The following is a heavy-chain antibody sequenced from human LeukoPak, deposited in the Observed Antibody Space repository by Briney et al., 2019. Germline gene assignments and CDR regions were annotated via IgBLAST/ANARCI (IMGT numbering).Heavy chain of an antibody. J-gene: IGHJ4*02. D-gene: IGHD6-19*01. CDR1: GYTFTGYY. CDR3: ARGPPSGWYVFDY. Sequence: ASVKVSCTASGYTFTGYYMHWVRQAPGQGLEWMGWINPNSGDTNYAQKFQGRVTMTRDTSISTVYMELSKLRSDDTAVYYCARGPPSGWYVFDYWGQGTLVTVSS. CDR2: INPNSGDT. V-gene: IGHV1-2*02.